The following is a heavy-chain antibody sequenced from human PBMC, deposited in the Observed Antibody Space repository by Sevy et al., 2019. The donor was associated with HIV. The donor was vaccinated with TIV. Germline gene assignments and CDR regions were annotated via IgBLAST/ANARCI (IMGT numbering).Heavy chain of an antibody. V-gene: IGHV3-11*01. CDR1: GFTFSDYY. Sequence: GGSLRLSCAASGFTFSDYYMSWIRQAPGKGLEWVSYISSSGSTTYYADSVKGRFTISRDNAKNSLYLQMNSLRAEDTAVYYCARDGGRGYSADRDAFDIWGQGTMVTVSS. J-gene: IGHJ3*02. D-gene: IGHD5-12*01. CDR2: ISSSGSTT. CDR3: ARDGGRGYSADRDAFDI.